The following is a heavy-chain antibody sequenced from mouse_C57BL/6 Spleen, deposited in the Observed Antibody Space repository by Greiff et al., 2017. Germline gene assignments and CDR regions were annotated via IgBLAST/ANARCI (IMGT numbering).Heavy chain of an antibody. CDR3: ARGYEDYAMDY. CDR1: GFTFSDFY. CDR2: SRNKANDYTT. J-gene: IGHJ4*01. V-gene: IGHV7-1*01. D-gene: IGHD2-10*02. Sequence: DVKLVESGGGLVQSGRSLRLSCATSGFTFSDFYMEWVRQAPGKGLEWIAASRNKANDYTTEYSASVKGRFIVSRDTSQSILYLQMNALRAEDTAIYYCARGYEDYAMDYWGQGTSVTVSS.